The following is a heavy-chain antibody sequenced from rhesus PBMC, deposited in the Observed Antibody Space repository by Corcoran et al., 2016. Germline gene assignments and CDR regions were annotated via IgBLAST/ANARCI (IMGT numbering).Heavy chain of an antibody. J-gene: IGHJ2*01. CDR1: GGSISDDYY. CDR3: ARPRRGYNISTGYYTGWYFDL. CDR2: IYGSGGCT. Sequence: QVQLQESGPGLVKPSETLSLTCAVSGGSISDDYYWSWIRQPPGKGLEWIGYIYGSGGCTNYNPSLKNIVTIAIYTAKNRLSLMLGSVTAADTAVYYCARPRRGYNISTGYYTGWYFDLWGPGTPITISS. D-gene: IGHD3-3*01. V-gene: IGHV4-106*01.